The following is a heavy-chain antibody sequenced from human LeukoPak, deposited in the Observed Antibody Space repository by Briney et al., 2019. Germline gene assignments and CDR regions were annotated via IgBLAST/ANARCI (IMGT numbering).Heavy chain of an antibody. CDR1: GFTFSSYA. CDR2: ISGSGGST. D-gene: IGHD2-21*01. V-gene: IGHV3-23*01. Sequence: PGGSLRLSCAASGFTFSSYAMSWVRQAPGKGLEWVSAISGSGGSTYYADSVKGRFTISRDNSKNTLYLQMNSLRAEDTAVYYCATSGPYCGGDCYYYGMDVWGQGTTVTVSS. CDR3: ATSGPYCGGDCYYYGMDV. J-gene: IGHJ6*02.